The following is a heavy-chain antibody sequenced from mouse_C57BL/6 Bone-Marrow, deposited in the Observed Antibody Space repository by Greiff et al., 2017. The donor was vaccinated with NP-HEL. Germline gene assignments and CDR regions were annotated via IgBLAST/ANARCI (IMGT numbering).Heavy chain of an antibody. V-gene: IGHV1-26*01. CDR1: EYTFTDYY. CDR2: INPNNGGT. Sequence: EVQLQQSGPELVKPGASVKISCKASEYTFTDYYMNWVKQSHGKSLEWIGDINPNNGGTSYNQKFKGKATLTVDKSSSTAYMELRSLTSEDSAVYYCARATYYDYDGAMDYWGQGTSVTVSS. J-gene: IGHJ4*01. D-gene: IGHD2-4*01. CDR3: ARATYYDYDGAMDY.